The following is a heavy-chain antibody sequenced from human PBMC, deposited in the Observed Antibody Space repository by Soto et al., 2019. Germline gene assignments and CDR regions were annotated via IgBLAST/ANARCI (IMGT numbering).Heavy chain of an antibody. D-gene: IGHD2-15*01. V-gene: IGHV3-9*01. CDR2: ISWNSGSI. Sequence: EVQLVESGGGLVQPGRSLRLSCAASGFTFDDYAMHWVRQAPGKGLEWVSGISWNSGSIGYADSVKGRFTISRDNAKNXLXLXXNSLRAEDTAWYYCATGRLGYCSGGSCYIDYTCGYWGLGTLVTVSS. CDR1: GFTFDDYA. CDR3: ATGRLGYCSGGSCYIDYTCGY. J-gene: IGHJ4*02.